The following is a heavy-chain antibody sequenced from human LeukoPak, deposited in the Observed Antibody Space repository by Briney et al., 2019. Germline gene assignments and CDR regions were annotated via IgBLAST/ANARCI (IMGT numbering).Heavy chain of an antibody. CDR2: IYYSGST. Sequence: SETLSLTCTVSGGSISSGGYYWSWTRQHPGKGLEWIGYIYYSGSTYYNPSLKSRVTISVDTSKNQFSLKLSSVTAADTAVYYCARVDLGYDSSGPEGSWFDPWGQGTLVTVSS. V-gene: IGHV4-31*03. D-gene: IGHD3-22*01. J-gene: IGHJ5*02. CDR3: ARVDLGYDSSGPEGSWFDP. CDR1: GGSISSGGYY.